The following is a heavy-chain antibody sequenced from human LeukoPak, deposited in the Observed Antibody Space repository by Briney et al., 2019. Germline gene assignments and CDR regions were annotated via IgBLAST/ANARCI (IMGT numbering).Heavy chain of an antibody. V-gene: IGHV3-21*04. CDR2: ISSSSSYI. CDR1: GFTFSTYT. J-gene: IGHJ3*02. D-gene: IGHD3-22*01. CDR3: AKDMLYDSSGSGAFDI. Sequence: PGGSLRLSCVASGFTFSTYTMVWVRQAPGKGLEWVSSISSSSSYIFNADSVKGRFSISRDNAKNSLFLQMNTLRAEDTALYYCAKDMLYDSSGSGAFDIWGQGTMVTVSS.